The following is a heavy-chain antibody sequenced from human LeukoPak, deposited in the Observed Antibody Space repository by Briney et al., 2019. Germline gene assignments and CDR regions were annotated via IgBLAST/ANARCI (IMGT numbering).Heavy chain of an antibody. J-gene: IGHJ5*02. Sequence: SETLSLTCTVSGGSISSGSYYWSWIRQPAGKGLEWIGYIYYNGSTNYNPSLKSRVTISVDTSKNKFSLKLSSVTAADTAVYYCARVRYGGNSPYNWFDPWGQGTLVTVSS. V-gene: IGHV4-61*10. CDR3: ARVRYGGNSPYNWFDP. D-gene: IGHD4-23*01. CDR1: GGSISSGSYY. CDR2: IYYNGST.